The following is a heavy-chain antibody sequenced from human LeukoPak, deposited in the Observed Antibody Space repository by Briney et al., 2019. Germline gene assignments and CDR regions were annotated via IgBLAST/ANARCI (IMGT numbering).Heavy chain of an antibody. V-gene: IGHV4-39*01. CDR1: GGSISSYY. J-gene: IGHJ5*02. CDR3: ASCGGDCYSVVFDP. Sequence: SETLSLTCTVSGGSISSYYWGWIRQPPGKGLEWIGSIYYSGSTYYNPSLKSRVTISVDTSKNQFSLKLSSVTAADTAVYYCASCGGDCYSVVFDPWGQGTLVTVSS. D-gene: IGHD2-21*02. CDR2: IYYSGST.